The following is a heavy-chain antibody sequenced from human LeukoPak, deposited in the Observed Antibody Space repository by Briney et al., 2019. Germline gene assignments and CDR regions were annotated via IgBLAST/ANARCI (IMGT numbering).Heavy chain of an antibody. CDR3: ARGLNLKVATHTSGDL. Sequence: PGGSLRLSCAASGFTFSSYSMNWVRQAPGKGLEWVSYISSSSSTIYYADSVKGRFTISRDNAKNSLYLQMNSLRAEDTAVYFCARGLNLKVATHTSGDLWGQGTLVTVSS. J-gene: IGHJ5*02. D-gene: IGHD3-22*01. V-gene: IGHV3-48*01. CDR1: GFTFSSYS. CDR2: ISSSSSTI.